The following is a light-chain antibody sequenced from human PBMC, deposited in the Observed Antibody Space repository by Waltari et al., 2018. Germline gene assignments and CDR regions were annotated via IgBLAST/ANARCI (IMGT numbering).Light chain of an antibody. CDR3: QHYVKLPVT. J-gene: IGKJ1*01. V-gene: IGKV3-20*01. CDR2: GAS. CDR1: QSVGRS. Sequence: DIVLTQSPGTLSLSPGERATLSCRASQSVGRSLAWYQQKPGQAPRLLIFGASNRATGVPYRFSGIGSGTDFSLTISRLEPEDLAVYFCQHYVKLPVTFGQGTKVEIK.